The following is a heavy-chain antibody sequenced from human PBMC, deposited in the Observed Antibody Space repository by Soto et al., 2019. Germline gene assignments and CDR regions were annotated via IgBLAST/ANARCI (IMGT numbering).Heavy chain of an antibody. D-gene: IGHD3-10*01. V-gene: IGHV4-34*02. Sequence: QVRLQQWGAGLVRPSETLSLTCAVYGGSFNNYCWSWIRQPPGKGLEWIGEVCPGGRTNYSPTLKREVRIAVEAYKNPFSLRLTSVTVAETAVYYCARGDYGQYDAYNWFDPWGQGTLVIVAS. CDR1: GGSFNNYC. CDR2: VCPGGRT. J-gene: IGHJ5*02. CDR3: ARGDYGQYDAYNWFDP.